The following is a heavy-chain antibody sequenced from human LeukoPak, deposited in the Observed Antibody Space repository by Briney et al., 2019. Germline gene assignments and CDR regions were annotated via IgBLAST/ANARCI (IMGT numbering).Heavy chain of an antibody. Sequence: SETLSLTCAVYGGSFSDYYWSWIRQPPGKGLEWIGEINHSGNTNYNPSLKSRVTISVDTSTNQFSSKLSSVTAADTAVYYCSRGGWRRLDDYWGQGTLVTVSS. CDR1: GGSFSDYY. V-gene: IGHV4-34*01. J-gene: IGHJ4*02. D-gene: IGHD6-19*01. CDR3: SRGGWRRLDDY. CDR2: INHSGNT.